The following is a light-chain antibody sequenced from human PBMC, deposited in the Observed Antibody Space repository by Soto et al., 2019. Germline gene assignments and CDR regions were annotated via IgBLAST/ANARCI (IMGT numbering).Light chain of an antibody. CDR3: QHYNTWPYT. Sequence: EIVMTQSPATLSVSPGGSATLSCRASQHVSSNFAWYRQKPGQAPTLVIYRASTRATGIPARFSGSGSGTDFTLTISSLHSEDFAVYYCQHYNTWPYTFGKGPNLEIK. CDR2: RAS. CDR1: QHVSSN. J-gene: IGKJ2*01. V-gene: IGKV3-15*01.